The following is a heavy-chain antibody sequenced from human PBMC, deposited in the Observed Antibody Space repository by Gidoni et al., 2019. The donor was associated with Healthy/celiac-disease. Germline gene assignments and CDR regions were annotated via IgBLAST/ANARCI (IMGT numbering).Heavy chain of an antibody. CDR3: ARVRYCGGDCYLYFDL. V-gene: IGHV1-69*06. D-gene: IGHD2-21*02. J-gene: IGHJ2*01. CDR2: IIPIFGTA. Sequence: QVQLVQSGAEVKKPGSSVKVSCKASGGTFSSYAISWVRQAPGQGLEWMGGIIPIFGTANYAQKFQGRVTITADKSTSTAYMELSSLRSEDTAVYYCARVRYCGGDCYLYFDLWGRGTLVTVSS. CDR1: GGTFSSYA.